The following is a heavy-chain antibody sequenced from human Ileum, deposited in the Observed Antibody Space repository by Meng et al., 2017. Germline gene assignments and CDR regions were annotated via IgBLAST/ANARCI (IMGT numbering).Heavy chain of an antibody. Sequence: QLQESGPGLVKASDTLSLPCSVSGASMSVVSYWSWVRQSPGKGLEWIGQIDHLGIAYYKPSLKSRVTMSIDQSKSQFSLRLTSVSAADTAVYYCARHGGYYQDFWGQGTLVTVFS. CDR2: IDHLGIA. CDR1: GASMSVVSY. D-gene: IGHD4-23*01. CDR3: ARHGGYYQDF. V-gene: IGHV4-4*02. J-gene: IGHJ4*02.